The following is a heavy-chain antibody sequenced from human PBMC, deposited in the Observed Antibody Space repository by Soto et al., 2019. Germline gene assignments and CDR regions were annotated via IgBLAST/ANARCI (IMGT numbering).Heavy chain of an antibody. CDR1: GGTFSSYA. V-gene: IGHV1-69*01. Sequence: QVQLVQSGAEVKKPGSSVKVSCKASGGTFSSYAISWVRQAPGQGLEWGGGIIPISGTANYAQKFQGRVTITADESTRTAYMELSSLRSEDTAVYYCARSQGSSTSLEIYYYYYYGMDGWGQGTTVTVSS. J-gene: IGHJ6*02. CDR2: IIPISGTA. CDR3: ARSQGSSTSLEIYYYYYYGMDG. D-gene: IGHD2-2*01.